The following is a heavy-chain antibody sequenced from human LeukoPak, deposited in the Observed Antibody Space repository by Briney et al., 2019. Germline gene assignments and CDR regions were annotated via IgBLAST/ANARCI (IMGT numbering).Heavy chain of an antibody. CDR3: ASNYDSSGYYFDY. CDR1: GGTFSSYA. Sequence: SVKVSCKASGGTFSSYAISWVRQAPGQGLEWMGGIIPIFGTANYAQKFQGRVTITADESTSTAYMELSSLRSEDTAVYYCASNYDSSGYYFDYWGQGTLVTVSS. V-gene: IGHV1-69*13. CDR2: IIPIFGTA. J-gene: IGHJ4*02. D-gene: IGHD3-22*01.